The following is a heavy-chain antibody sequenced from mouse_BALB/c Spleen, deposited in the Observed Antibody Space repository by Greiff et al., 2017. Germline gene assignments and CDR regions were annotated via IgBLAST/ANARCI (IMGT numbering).Heavy chain of an antibody. V-gene: IGHV1-4*02. CDR3: ANPYYYGSSYVTSWFAY. CDR1: GYTFTSYT. CDR2: INPSSGYT. Sequence: VQLQQSAAELARPGASVKMSCKASGYTFTSYTMHWVKQRPGQGLEWIGYINPSSGYTEYNQKFKDKTTLTADKSSSTAYMQLSSLTSEDSAVYYCANPYYYGSSYVTSWFAYWGQGTLVTVSA. D-gene: IGHD1-1*01. J-gene: IGHJ3*01.